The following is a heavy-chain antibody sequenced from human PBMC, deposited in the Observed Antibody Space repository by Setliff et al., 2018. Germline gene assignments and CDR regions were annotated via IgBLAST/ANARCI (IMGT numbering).Heavy chain of an antibody. CDR3: ARAGPTVMFFRVLVISWWDP. CDR2: FHNGGST. D-gene: IGHD3-3*01. Sequence: PSETLSLTCTVSGDSISSGSYYWTWIRQPAGKGLEWIGHFHNGGSTNYNRSLSSRVAISVDTSKNQFSLKLSSVTAADTATYYCARAGPTVMFFRVLVISWWDPWGQGSLVTVSS. V-gene: IGHV4-61*09. J-gene: IGHJ5*02. CDR1: GDSISSGSYY.